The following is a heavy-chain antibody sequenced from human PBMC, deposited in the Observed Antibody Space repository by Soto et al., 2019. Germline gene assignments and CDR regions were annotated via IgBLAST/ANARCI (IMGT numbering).Heavy chain of an antibody. Sequence: QVQLPESCPGLVIPSQTLPLTFAVSGASIYNNGYSWTWIRQNPGKGLEWIGTNNNRGDTYYNPSLKSRLTISLATYQNQFSLRLNAVPAADTARYYCARGGSGWKALNWFAPWGQGIMVTVSS. J-gene: IGHJ5*02. CDR3: ARGGSGWKALNWFAP. D-gene: IGHD6-19*01. CDR1: GASIYNNGYS. V-gene: IGHV4-31*11. CDR2: NNNRGDT.